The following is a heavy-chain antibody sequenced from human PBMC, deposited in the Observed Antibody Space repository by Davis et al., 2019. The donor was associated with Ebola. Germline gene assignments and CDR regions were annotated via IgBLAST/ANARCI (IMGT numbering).Heavy chain of an antibody. J-gene: IGHJ4*02. CDR1: GGSISSSSYY. CDR2: IYYSGST. D-gene: IGHD6-19*01. CDR3: ARRPFSSGWYIDN. V-gene: IGHV4-39*07. Sequence: SETLSLTCTVSGGSISSSSYYWDWIRQPPGKGLEWIGSIYYSGSTYYNPSLKSRVTISVDTSKNQFSLKLSSVTAADTAAYYCARRPFSSGWYIDNWGQGTLVTVSS.